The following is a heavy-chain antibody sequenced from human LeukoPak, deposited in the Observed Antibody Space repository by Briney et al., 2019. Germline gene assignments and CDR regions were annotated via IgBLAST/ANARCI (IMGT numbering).Heavy chain of an antibody. J-gene: IGHJ4*02. CDR2: ISSSSDTI. CDR1: GFIFRDHS. D-gene: IGHD3-10*01. V-gene: IGHV3-48*01. Sequence: PGGSLRLSCAASGFIFRDHSMHWVRQAPGKGPEWVSYISSSSDTIYYTDSVKGRFTISRDNAKNSLSLQMDYLRVEDTAVYDCARSTAVTYGSGRPFEYWGQGTLVTVSS. CDR3: ARSTAVTYGSGRPFEY.